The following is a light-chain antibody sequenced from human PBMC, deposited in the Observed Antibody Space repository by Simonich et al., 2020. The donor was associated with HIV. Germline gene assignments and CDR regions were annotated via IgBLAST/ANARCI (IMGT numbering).Light chain of an antibody. V-gene: IGKV2-29*02. Sequence: DIVMTQSPLSLSVTPGQSASISCKSSQSLLHSDGKNSLYWYLQKPGQSPQLLMYEFSNRFSGVPERFSASGSGTDFTLKISRVEAEDVGVYYCMQGIHLPITFGQGTRLEIK. CDR2: EFS. J-gene: IGKJ5*01. CDR3: MQGIHLPIT. CDR1: QSLLHSDGKNS.